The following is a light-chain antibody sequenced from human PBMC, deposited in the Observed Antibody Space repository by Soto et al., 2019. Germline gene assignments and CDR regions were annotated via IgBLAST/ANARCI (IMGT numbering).Light chain of an antibody. CDR2: GAS. CDR1: QDISNS. V-gene: IGKV1-33*01. Sequence: DIQMTQSPSSLCASVGARVTITCLASQDISNSLNWYQQKKGQAPELLIYGASNLEPGVPSRFSGSGSGTESTLTISSLQPEDVATYYCQQFALLPRTFGQGAKLEIK. CDR3: QQFALLPRT. J-gene: IGKJ2*01.